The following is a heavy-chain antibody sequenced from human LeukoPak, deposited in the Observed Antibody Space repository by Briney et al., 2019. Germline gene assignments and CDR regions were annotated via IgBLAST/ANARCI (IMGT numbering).Heavy chain of an antibody. D-gene: IGHD6-13*01. CDR1: GFTFDDYA. CDR3: ARREAAAGTGAYYYYYMDV. Sequence: GGSLRLSCAASGFTFDDYAMHWVRQAPGKGLEWVSSISSSSSYIYYADSVKGRFTISRDNAKNSLYLQMNSLRAEDTAVYYCARREAAAGTGAYYYYYMDVWGKGTTVTVSS. J-gene: IGHJ6*03. V-gene: IGHV3-21*01. CDR2: ISSSSSYI.